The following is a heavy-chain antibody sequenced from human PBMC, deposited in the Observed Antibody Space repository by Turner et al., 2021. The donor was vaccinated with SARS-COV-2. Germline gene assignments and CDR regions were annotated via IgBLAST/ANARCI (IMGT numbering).Heavy chain of an antibody. D-gene: IGHD4-17*01. CDR2: ISSSSYYT. V-gene: IGHV3-11*06. J-gene: IGHJ4*02. Sequence: QVQLVESGGGLVKPGGSLRLSCAASGFTFSDYYMSWIRQAPGKGLEWVTYISSSSYYTNYADSVKGRFTISRDNAKNSLYLQMNSLRAEDTAVYYCARDGSTVGGFDYWGQGTLVTVSS. CDR3: ARDGSTVGGFDY. CDR1: GFTFSDYY.